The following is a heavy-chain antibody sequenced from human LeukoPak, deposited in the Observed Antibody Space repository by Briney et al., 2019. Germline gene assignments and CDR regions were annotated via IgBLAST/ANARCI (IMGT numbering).Heavy chain of an antibody. CDR2: IIPILGIA. CDR3: ARDWYSSGWNYYYGMDV. Sequence: SVKVSCKASGGTFSSYAISWVRQAPGQGLEWMGRIIPILGIANYAQKFQGRVTITADKSTSTAYMELSSLRSEDTAVYYCARDWYSSGWNYYYGMDVWGQGTTVTVSS. CDR1: GGTFSSYA. V-gene: IGHV1-69*04. J-gene: IGHJ6*02. D-gene: IGHD6-19*01.